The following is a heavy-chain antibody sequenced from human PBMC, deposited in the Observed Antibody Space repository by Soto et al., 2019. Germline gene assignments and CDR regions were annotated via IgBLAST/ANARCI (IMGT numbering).Heavy chain of an antibody. Sequence: LSLTCTVSGGSISSGNYYWSWIRQPPGKGLEWIGYIYYSGSTYYNPSLKSRVTISVDTSKNQFSLKLSSVTAADTAVYYCARENRGTVTSFDYWGQGTLVTVSS. J-gene: IGHJ4*02. CDR2: IYYSGST. CDR1: GGSISSGNYY. V-gene: IGHV4-30-4*01. CDR3: ARENRGTVTSFDY. D-gene: IGHD4-17*01.